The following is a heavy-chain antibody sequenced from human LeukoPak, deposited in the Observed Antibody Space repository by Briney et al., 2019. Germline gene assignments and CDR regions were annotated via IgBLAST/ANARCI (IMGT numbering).Heavy chain of an antibody. CDR3: ARGNHRLGYCSGGSCYWRNDY. J-gene: IGHJ4*02. CDR2: ISYDGSNK. D-gene: IGHD2-15*01. CDR1: GFTFSSYA. V-gene: IGHV3-30-3*01. Sequence: GGSLRLSCAASGFTFSSYAMHWVRQAPGKGLEWVAVISYDGSNKYYADSVKGRFTISRDNPKNTLYLQMNSLRAEDTAVCYCARGNHRLGYCSGGSCYWRNDYWGQGTLVTVSS.